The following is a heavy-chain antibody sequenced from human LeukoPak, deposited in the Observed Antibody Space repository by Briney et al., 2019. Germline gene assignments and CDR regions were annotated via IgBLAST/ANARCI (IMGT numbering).Heavy chain of an antibody. CDR1: GFSFSSYS. J-gene: IGHJ4*02. D-gene: IGHD1-26*01. CDR2: ISSSSSTI. V-gene: IGHV3-48*01. CDR3: AKGGPTGSNYFDF. Sequence: GGSLRLSCAASGFSFSSYSIHWVRQAPGKGLEWVSYISSSSSTIYYADSVKGRFTISRDNSKTTLYLQMNSLRADDTAVYYCAKGGPTGSNYFDFWGQGTLVTVSS.